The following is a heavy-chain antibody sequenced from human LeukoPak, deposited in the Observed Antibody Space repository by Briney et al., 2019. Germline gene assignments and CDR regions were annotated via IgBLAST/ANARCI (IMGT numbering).Heavy chain of an antibody. Sequence: GGSLRLSCAASGFTVSDNYMSWVRQAPGKGLEWVSAISGSGGTTYYADSVKGRFTISRDNSKNTLYLQMNSLRAEDTAVYYCAKATVLRFLEWLLPPDYWGQGTLVTVSS. V-gene: IGHV3-23*01. CDR2: ISGSGGTT. CDR3: AKATVLRFLEWLLPPDY. J-gene: IGHJ4*02. CDR1: GFTVSDNY. D-gene: IGHD3-3*01.